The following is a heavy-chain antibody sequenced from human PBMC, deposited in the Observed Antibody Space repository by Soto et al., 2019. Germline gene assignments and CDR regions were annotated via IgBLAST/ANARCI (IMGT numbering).Heavy chain of an antibody. CDR1: GYTFTSYY. CDR2: INPSGGST. V-gene: IGHV1-46*03. J-gene: IGHJ3*02. D-gene: IGHD2-2*01. CDR3: ARAALGYCSSTSCWAFDI. Sequence: ASVKVSCKASGYTFTSYYMHWVRPAPGQGLEWMGIINPSGGSTSYAQKFQGRGTMTRDTSTSTVYMELSSLRSEDTAVYYCARAALGYCSSTSCWAFDIWGQGTMVTVSS.